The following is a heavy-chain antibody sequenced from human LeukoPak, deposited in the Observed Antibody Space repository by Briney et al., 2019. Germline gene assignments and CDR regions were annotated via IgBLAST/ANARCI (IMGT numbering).Heavy chain of an antibody. CDR1: GFTFSSYS. V-gene: IGHV3-21*01. Sequence: PGGSLRLSCAASGFTFSSYSMNWVRQAPGKGLEWVSSISSSSSYMYYADSLKGRFTISRDNAKNSLYLQMNSLRAEDTAVYYCAREGYYYGLHVWGQGTTVTVSS. J-gene: IGHJ6*02. CDR3: AREGYYYGLHV. CDR2: ISSSSSYM.